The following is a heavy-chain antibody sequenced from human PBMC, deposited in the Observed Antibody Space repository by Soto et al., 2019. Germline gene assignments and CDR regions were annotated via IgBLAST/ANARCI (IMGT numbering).Heavy chain of an antibody. J-gene: IGHJ6*02. CDR2: IIPIFSSR. V-gene: IGHV1-69*01. Sequence: QVQLVQSGAEVKKPGSSVKVSCKTSRDTFNKYAFNWVRQAPGQGLEWMGWIIPIFSSRNYAEKFQGRVTITADDSTSTAYMGRRSLRFEDTAVYYCARGETYLGVWGQGTTVTVS. CDR1: RDTFNKYA. CDR3: ARGETYLGV.